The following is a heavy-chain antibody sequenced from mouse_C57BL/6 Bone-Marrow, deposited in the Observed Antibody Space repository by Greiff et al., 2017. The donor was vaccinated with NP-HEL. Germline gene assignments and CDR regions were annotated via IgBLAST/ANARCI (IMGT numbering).Heavy chain of an antibody. Sequence: QVQLQQPGAELVKPGASVKLSCKASGYTFTSYRMHWVKQRPGQGLEWIGMIHPNSGSTNYNEKFKSKATLTVDKSSSTAHMELRSLTSEDSAVYYCARGGTTVVADAMDYWGQGTSVTVSS. CDR3: ARGGTTVVADAMDY. D-gene: IGHD1-1*01. J-gene: IGHJ4*01. CDR2: IHPNSGST. CDR1: GYTFTSYR. V-gene: IGHV1-64*01.